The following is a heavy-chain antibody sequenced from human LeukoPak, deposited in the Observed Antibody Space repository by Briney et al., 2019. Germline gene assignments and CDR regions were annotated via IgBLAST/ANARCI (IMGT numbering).Heavy chain of an antibody. CDR3: ARLSKGRYFDYIFDY. D-gene: IGHD3-9*01. J-gene: IGHJ4*02. V-gene: IGHV4-39*01. CDR2: IYYTGST. CDR1: GGSVSSTEFY. Sequence: SETLSLTCTVSGGSVSSTEFYWGWIRQPPGKGLQWIGNIYYTGSTYYSPSLNSRVTMSVDTSQNQISLKMTSVTAADTAAYYCARLSKGRYFDYIFDYWGQGTLVTVSS.